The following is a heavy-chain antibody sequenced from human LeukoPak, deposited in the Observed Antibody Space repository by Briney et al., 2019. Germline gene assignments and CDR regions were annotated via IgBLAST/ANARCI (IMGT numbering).Heavy chain of an antibody. CDR2: LNTNTGSP. J-gene: IGHJ4*02. V-gene: IGHV7-4-1*02. CDR3: ARASSVQQLVY. Sequence: ASVKVSCKASGYTFTSYTLNWVRQAPGQGLEWMGWLNTNTGSPTYAQGFTGRFVFSLDTSVSTAYLQISSLKAEDTAVYYCARASSVQQLVYWGQGTLVTVSS. D-gene: IGHD6-13*01. CDR1: GYTFTSYT.